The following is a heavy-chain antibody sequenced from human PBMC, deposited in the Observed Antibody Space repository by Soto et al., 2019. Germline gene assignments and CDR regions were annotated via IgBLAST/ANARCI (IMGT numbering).Heavy chain of an antibody. Sequence: VGSLRLSCAASGFTFSSYAMSWVRQAPGKGLEWVSAISGSGGSTYYADSVKGRFTISRDNSKNTLYLQMNSLRAEDTAVYYCASSNLGYCSSTSCPLDYWGQGTLVTVSS. CDR3: ASSNLGYCSSTSCPLDY. J-gene: IGHJ4*02. D-gene: IGHD2-2*01. CDR1: GFTFSSYA. CDR2: ISGSGGST. V-gene: IGHV3-23*01.